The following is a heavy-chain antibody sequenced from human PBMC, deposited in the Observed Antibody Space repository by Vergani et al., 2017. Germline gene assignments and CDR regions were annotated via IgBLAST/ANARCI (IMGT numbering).Heavy chain of an antibody. CDR3: TRQPQEGASGPPSVPT. D-gene: IGHD5-12*01. V-gene: IGHV4-38-2*01. Sequence: QVQLQESGPGLVEPSETLSLTCAVSGYSIRNGYYWGWIRQPPGKGLEWIGSIYHSGSPHYNPSLKSRVTISVDTSKNYFSLKVTSVTAADTAVYYCTRQPQEGASGPPSVPTWGQGISVIVSS. J-gene: IGHJ4*02. CDR2: IYHSGSP. CDR1: GYSIRNGYY.